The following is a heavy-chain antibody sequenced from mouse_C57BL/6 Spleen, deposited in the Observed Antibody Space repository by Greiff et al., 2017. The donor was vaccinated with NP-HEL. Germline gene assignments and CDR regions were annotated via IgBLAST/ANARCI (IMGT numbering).Heavy chain of an antibody. Sequence: EVQLQESGPGLVKPSQSLSLTCSVTGYSITSGYYWNWIRQFPGNKLEWMGYISYDGSNNYNPSLKNRISITRDTSKNQFFLKLNSVTTEDTATYYCARGTRAFYYSNYPLFDYWGQGTTLTVSS. CDR1: GYSITSGYY. J-gene: IGHJ2*01. D-gene: IGHD2-5*01. V-gene: IGHV3-6*01. CDR3: ARGTRAFYYSNYPLFDY. CDR2: ISYDGSN.